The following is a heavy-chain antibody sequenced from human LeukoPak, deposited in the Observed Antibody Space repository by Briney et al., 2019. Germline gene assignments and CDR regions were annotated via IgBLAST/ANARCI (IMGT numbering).Heavy chain of an antibody. J-gene: IGHJ4*02. CDR2: IKQDGSEK. CDR1: GCTFSSYW. Sequence: PGGSLRLSCAASGCTFSSYWMSWVRQAPGKGLEWVANIKQDGSEKYYVDSVKGRFTISRDNAKNSLYLQMNSLRAEDTAVYYCARGGWSFDYWGQGTLVTVSS. V-gene: IGHV3-7*01. D-gene: IGHD3-10*01. CDR3: ARGGWSFDY.